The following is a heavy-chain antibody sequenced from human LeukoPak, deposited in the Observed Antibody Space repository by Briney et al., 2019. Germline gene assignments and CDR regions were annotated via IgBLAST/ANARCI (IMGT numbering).Heavy chain of an antibody. Sequence: SETLSLTCTVSGGSISSYYWRWIRQPPGKGLECIGYIYYSGSTNYNPSLKSRVTISVDTSKTQFSLKLTSVTAVDTAVYYCARVPYCGGDCYPHWYFDPWGRGTLVTVSS. D-gene: IGHD2-21*02. CDR2: IYYSGST. CDR3: ARVPYCGGDCYPHWYFDP. CDR1: GGSISSYY. J-gene: IGHJ2*01. V-gene: IGHV4-59*01.